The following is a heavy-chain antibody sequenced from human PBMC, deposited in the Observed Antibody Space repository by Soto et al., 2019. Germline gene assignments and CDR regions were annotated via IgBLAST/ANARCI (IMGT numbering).Heavy chain of an antibody. CDR1: AGSISTYY. Sequence: ASETLSLTCTLSAGSISTYYWSWIRQPPGKGLEWIGYIYYSGSTSYNPSLKSRVTISVDTSKNQFSLKLRSVTAADTAVYYCARGVRITMVRGVIAEFDPWGQGTLVTVSS. J-gene: IGHJ5*02. V-gene: IGHV4-59*01. D-gene: IGHD3-10*01. CDR3: ARGVRITMVRGVIAEFDP. CDR2: IYYSGST.